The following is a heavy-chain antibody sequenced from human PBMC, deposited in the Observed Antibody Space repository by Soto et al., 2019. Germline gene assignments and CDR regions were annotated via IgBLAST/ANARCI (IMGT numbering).Heavy chain of an antibody. D-gene: IGHD3-10*01. CDR2: TYYRSKWYN. Sequence: SQTLSLTCAISGDSVSSNSAAWNWIRQSPSRGLEWLGRTYYRSKWYNDYAVSVKSRITINPDTSKNQFSLQLNSVTPEDTAVYYCARGWLGELTRINLFDSSGQGTLVTVSS. CDR1: GDSVSSNSAA. CDR3: ARGWLGELTRINLFDS. V-gene: IGHV6-1*01. J-gene: IGHJ5*01.